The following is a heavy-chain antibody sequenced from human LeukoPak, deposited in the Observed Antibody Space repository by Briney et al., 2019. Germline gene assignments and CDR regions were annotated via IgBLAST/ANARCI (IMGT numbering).Heavy chain of an antibody. CDR3: ARDSSCSGGSCYSLRNYYYYYMDV. D-gene: IGHD2-15*01. CDR1: GGSISSSSYY. CDR2: IYYSGST. V-gene: IGHV4-39*07. Sequence: SETLSLTCTVSGGSISSSSYYWGWIRQPPGKGLEWIGSIYYSGSTYYNPSLKSRVTISVDTSKNQFSLKLSSVTAADTAVYYCARDSSCSGGSCYSLRNYYYYYMDVWGKGTTVTVSS. J-gene: IGHJ6*03.